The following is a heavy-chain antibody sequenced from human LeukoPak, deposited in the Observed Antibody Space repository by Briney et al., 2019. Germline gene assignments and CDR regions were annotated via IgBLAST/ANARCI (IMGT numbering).Heavy chain of an antibody. J-gene: IGHJ4*02. Sequence: GGSLRLSCTASGFTFSSYAMSWVRQAPGKGLEWVSSLSGSGGSTSYADSVKGRFTISRHNSKNTLYLQMNSLRADDTAVYYCARGSVGWFGELLYFDYWGQGTLVTVSS. CDR3: ARGSVGWFGELLYFDY. CDR1: GFTFSSYA. V-gene: IGHV3-23*01. D-gene: IGHD3-10*01. CDR2: LSGSGGST.